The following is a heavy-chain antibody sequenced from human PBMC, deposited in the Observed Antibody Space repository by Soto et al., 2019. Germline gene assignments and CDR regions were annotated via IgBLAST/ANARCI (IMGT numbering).Heavy chain of an antibody. V-gene: IGHV3-43D*04. CDR3: ARVYPGTGWPFHYYGMDV. D-gene: IGHD6-25*01. CDR1: GFTFDDYA. Sequence: GGSLRLSCAASGFTFDDYAMHWVRQAPGKGLEWVSLISWDGGSTYYADSVKGRFTISRDNSKNSLYLQMNSLRAEDTALYYCARVYPGTGWPFHYYGMDVWGQGTTVTVSS. J-gene: IGHJ6*02. CDR2: ISWDGGST.